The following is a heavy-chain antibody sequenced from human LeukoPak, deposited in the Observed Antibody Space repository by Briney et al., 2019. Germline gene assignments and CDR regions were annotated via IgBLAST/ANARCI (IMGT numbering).Heavy chain of an antibody. CDR1: GFTFSSYS. D-gene: IGHD4-17*01. Sequence: QSGGSLRLSCAASGFTFSSYSMHWVRQAPGKGLEGVAVISYDGSNKYYADSVKGRFTISRDNSKNTVYVQMNSLRVEDMAVYYCARGSKSYGDYIRSKIHYFDYWGQGTLVTVSS. CDR2: ISYDGSNK. V-gene: IGHV3-30*04. J-gene: IGHJ4*02. CDR3: ARGSKSYGDYIRSKIHYFDY.